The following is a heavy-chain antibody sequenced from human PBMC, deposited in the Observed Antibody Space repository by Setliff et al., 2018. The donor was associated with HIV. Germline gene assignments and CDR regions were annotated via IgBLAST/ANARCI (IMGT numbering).Heavy chain of an antibody. V-gene: IGHV1-69*10. D-gene: IGHD6-19*01. J-gene: IGHJ3*02. CDR2: IIPILGIA. Sequence: SVKVSCKASGSTFNSYAIKWVRRAPGQGLECMGEIIPILGIASYAQKFQGRVTFSADTSTSTAYMELGGLRSEDTAVYYCARVPYRSAWFSGGHDAFDIWGQGTMVTVSS. CDR3: ARVPYRSAWFSGGHDAFDI. CDR1: GSTFNSYA.